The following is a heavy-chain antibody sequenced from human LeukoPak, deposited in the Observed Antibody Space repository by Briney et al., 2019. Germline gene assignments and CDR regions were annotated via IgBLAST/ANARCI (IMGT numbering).Heavy chain of an antibody. V-gene: IGHV4-59*08. CDR3: ARLYSSSWVHY. Sequence: SETLSLTCTVSGGSISSHYWSWIRQPPGKGLEWIGYIYYSGSTNYNPSLKSRVTISVDTSKNQFSLKLSAVTAADTAVYYCARLYSSSWVHYWGQGTLVTVSS. CDR2: IYYSGST. J-gene: IGHJ4*02. CDR1: GGSISSHY. D-gene: IGHD6-13*01.